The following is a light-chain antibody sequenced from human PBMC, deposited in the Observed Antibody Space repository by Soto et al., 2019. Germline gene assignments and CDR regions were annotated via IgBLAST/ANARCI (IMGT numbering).Light chain of an antibody. Sequence: EIVLTQSPGTLSLSPGERATLSCRASQSVSSSYLDWYKQKPGQAPRLLIYGASSRATGIPDRFSGSGSGTDFTLTISRLEPEDLAVDYCQQYCSSPQAFGQGTKLEIK. V-gene: IGKV3-20*01. CDR1: QSVSSSY. J-gene: IGKJ2*01. CDR3: QQYCSSPQA. CDR2: GAS.